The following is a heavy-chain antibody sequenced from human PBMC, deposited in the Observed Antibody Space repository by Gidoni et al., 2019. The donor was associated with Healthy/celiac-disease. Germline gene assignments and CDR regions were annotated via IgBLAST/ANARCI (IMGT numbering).Heavy chain of an antibody. J-gene: IGHJ3*02. CDR2: IIPSFGTA. CDR1: GGTFSSYA. CDR3: ARVPLCGGDCFIKAFDI. V-gene: IGHV1-69*01. Sequence: QVQLVQSGAEVKKPGSSVKVSCKASGGTFSSYAISWVRQAPGQGLEWMGGIIPSFGTANYAQKFQGRVTITADESTSTAYMELSSLRSEDTAVYYCARVPLCGGDCFIKAFDIWGQGTMVTVSS. D-gene: IGHD2-21*01.